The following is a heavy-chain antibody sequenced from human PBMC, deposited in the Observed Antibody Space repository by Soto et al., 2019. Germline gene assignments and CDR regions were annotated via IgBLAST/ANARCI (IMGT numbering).Heavy chain of an antibody. CDR1: GGSITSSSHF. CDR2: IYFTGNT. V-gene: IGHV4-39*01. Sequence: PSETLSLTCSASGGSITSSSHFWGWVRQPPGQGLEWIGTIYFTGNTYYTPSLKSRLTMSIDTSKNEFSLRLNSVTAADTAVYYCAGQTFTIAAASYGRSNGFDPWGPGTLVTV. J-gene: IGHJ5*02. CDR3: AGQTFTIAAASYGRSNGFDP. D-gene: IGHD6-25*01.